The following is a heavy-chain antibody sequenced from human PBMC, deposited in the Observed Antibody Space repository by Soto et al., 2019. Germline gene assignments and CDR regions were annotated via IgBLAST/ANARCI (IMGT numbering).Heavy chain of an antibody. D-gene: IGHD7-27*01. V-gene: IGHV6-1*01. J-gene: IGHJ4*02. CDR1: GDSVSSKSAA. CDR3: ASNGDYLVDN. CDR2: TYYRSKWSS. Sequence: PSQTLSLTCAISGDSVSSKSAAWHWIRQSPSRGLEWLGRTYYRSKWSSNYAVSVKSRITINPDTSKNQFSLQLRSVTPDDAAMYYCASNGDYLVDNWGQGTLVTVSS.